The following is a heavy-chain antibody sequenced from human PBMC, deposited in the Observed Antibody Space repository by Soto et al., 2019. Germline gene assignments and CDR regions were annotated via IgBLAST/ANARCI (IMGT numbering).Heavy chain of an antibody. CDR3: ATGRQFGYQLPYNCFDP. D-gene: IGHD2-2*01. CDR1: GYTFTYRY. V-gene: IGHV1-45*02. J-gene: IGHJ5*02. CDR2: ITPFNGNT. Sequence: SVKVSCKASGYTFTYRYLHWVRQAPGQALEWMGWITPFNGNTNYAQKFQDRVTITRDRSMSTAYMELSSLRSEDTAMYYCATGRQFGYQLPYNCFDPWGPGPLV.